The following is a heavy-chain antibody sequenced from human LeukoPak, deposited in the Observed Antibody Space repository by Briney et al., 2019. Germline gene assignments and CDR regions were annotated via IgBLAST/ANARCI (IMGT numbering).Heavy chain of an antibody. V-gene: IGHV6-1*01. J-gene: IGHJ5*02. CDR3: ARRLTQYDCFDP. Sequence: SQTLSLTCAISGDSVSINSAAWNWIRQSPSRGLEWPGRTYQRSKWYNDYAVSVRGRITVNPDTSKNQFSLHLNSVTPEDTAVYYCARRLTQYDCFDPWGQGILVTVSS. CDR1: GDSVSINSAA. CDR2: TYQRSKWYN. D-gene: IGHD2-2*01.